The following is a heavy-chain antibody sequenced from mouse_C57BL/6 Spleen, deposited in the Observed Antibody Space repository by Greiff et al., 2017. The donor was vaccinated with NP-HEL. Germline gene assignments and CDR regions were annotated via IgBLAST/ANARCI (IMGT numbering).Heavy chain of an antibody. CDR2: IHPNSGST. CDR1: GYTFTSYW. V-gene: IGHV1-64*01. D-gene: IGHD1-1*01. J-gene: IGHJ2*01. Sequence: QEQLKQPGAELVKPGASVKLSCKASGYTFTSYWMHWVKQRPGQGLEWIGMIHPNSGSTNYNEKFKSKATLTVDKSSSTAYMQLSSLTSEDSAVYYCARSPITTVAPFDYWGQGTTLTVSS. CDR3: ARSPITTVAPFDY.